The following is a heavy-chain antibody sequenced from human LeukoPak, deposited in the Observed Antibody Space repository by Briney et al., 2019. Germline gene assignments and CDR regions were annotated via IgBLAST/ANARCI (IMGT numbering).Heavy chain of an antibody. Sequence: SETLSLTCNVSGVSISSGGYYWSWIRQPPGKGLEWIGYIYHSGSTYYNPSLKSRVTISVDRSKNQFSLKLSSVTAADTALYHCARVGQYSHKDWGQGTLVTVSS. J-gene: IGHJ4*02. CDR3: ARVGQYSHKD. D-gene: IGHD5-18*01. V-gene: IGHV4-30-2*01. CDR1: GVSISSGGYY. CDR2: IYHSGST.